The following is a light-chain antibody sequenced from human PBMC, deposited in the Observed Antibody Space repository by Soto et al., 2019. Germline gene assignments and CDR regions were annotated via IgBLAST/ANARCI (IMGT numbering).Light chain of an antibody. CDR2: DAS. CDR1: QSISSW. Sequence: DIQMTQSPYTLSASVGARVTITSRASQSISSWLAWYQQKPGKAPKLLIYDASSLESGVPSRFSGSGSGTEFTLTISSLQPDDFATYYCQQYNSYSPWTFGQGTKVDIK. CDR3: QQYNSYSPWT. J-gene: IGKJ1*01. V-gene: IGKV1-5*01.